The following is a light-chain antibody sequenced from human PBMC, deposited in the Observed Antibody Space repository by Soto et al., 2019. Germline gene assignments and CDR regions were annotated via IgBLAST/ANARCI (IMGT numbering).Light chain of an antibody. CDR3: QQYYTSPPT. CDR2: WAS. Sequence: DIVMTQSPDSLAVSLGERATINCKSSQSVLFRPNKKNYLAWYQQKPGQPPKMFIYWASTRESGVPDRFSGSGSATYFTLTISSKQAEDVAVYYCQQYYTSPPTFGQGTKLESK. CDR1: QSVLFRPNKKNY. V-gene: IGKV4-1*01. J-gene: IGKJ2*01.